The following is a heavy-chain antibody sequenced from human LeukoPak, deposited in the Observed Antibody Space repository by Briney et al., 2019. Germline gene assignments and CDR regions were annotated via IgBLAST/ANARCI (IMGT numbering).Heavy chain of an antibody. Sequence: PSETLSLTCAVYGGSFSGYYWSWLRQPPGKGLEWIGEINHSGSTNYNPSLKSRVTISVDTSKDQFSLKLSSVTAADTAVYYCALPGHHRPKYFQHWGQGTLVTVSS. CDR2: INHSGST. CDR3: ALPGHHRPKYFQH. D-gene: IGHD1-14*01. J-gene: IGHJ1*01. CDR1: GGSFSGYY. V-gene: IGHV4-34*01.